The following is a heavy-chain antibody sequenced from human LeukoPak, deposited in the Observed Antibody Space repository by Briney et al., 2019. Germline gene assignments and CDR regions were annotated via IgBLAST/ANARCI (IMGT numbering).Heavy chain of an antibody. CDR1: GGSISSYY. V-gene: IGHV4-4*07. CDR2: IYTSGST. J-gene: IGHJ4*02. CDR3: AREAYSSGSWSFDY. Sequence: SETLSLTCTVSGGSISSYYWSWIRQPAGKGLEWIGRIYTSGSTNYNPSLKSRVTMSVGTSKNQFSLKLSSVTAADTAVYYCAREAYSSGSWSFDYWGQGTLVTVSS. D-gene: IGHD6-19*01.